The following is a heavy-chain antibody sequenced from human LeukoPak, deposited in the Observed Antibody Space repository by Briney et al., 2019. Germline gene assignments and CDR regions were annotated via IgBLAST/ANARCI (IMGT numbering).Heavy chain of an antibody. CDR2: ISSSSSYV. D-gene: IGHD3-10*01. CDR1: GFTLSSYS. V-gene: IGHV3-21*01. CDR3: AREMVRGVPAYYYYYGMDV. J-gene: IGHJ6*02. Sequence: PGGSLRLSCAASGFTLSSYSMTWVRQAPGKGLEWVSSISSSSSYVYYADSVKGRFTISRDNAQNSLYLQMNSLRAEDTAVYYCAREMVRGVPAYYYYYGMDVWGQGTTVTVSS.